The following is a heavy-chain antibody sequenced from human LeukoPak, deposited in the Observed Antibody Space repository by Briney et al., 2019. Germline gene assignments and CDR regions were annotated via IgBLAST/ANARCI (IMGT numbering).Heavy chain of an antibody. CDR2: INPNSGGT. J-gene: IGHJ5*02. Sequence: ASVKVSCKASGYTFTGYYMHWVRQAPGQGLEWMGWINPNSGGTNYAQKFQSRVTMTRDTSISTAYMELSRLRSDDTAVYYCATGPRIFGVVTLLRYNWFDPWGQGTLVTVSS. D-gene: IGHD3-3*01. V-gene: IGHV1-2*02. CDR3: ATGPRIFGVVTLLRYNWFDP. CDR1: GYTFTGYY.